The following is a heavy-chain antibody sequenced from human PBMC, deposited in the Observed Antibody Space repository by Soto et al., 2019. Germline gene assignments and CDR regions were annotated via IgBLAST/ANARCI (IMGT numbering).Heavy chain of an antibody. D-gene: IGHD3-10*01. CDR1: GGSISSYY. J-gene: IGHJ3*02. CDR3: ATYGSGIDAFDI. V-gene: IGHV4-59*01. Sequence: SETLSLTCTVSGGSISSYYWSWIRQPPGRGLEWIGYIYYSGSTNYNPSLKSRVTISVDTSKNQFSLKLSSVTAADTAVYYCATYGSGIDAFDIWGQGTMVTVSS. CDR2: IYYSGST.